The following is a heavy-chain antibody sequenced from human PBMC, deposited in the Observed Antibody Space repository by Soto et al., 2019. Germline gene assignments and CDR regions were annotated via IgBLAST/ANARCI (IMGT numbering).Heavy chain of an antibody. Sequence: ASVKVSCKASGYTFTSYGISWVRQAPGQGLEWMGWISAYNGNTNYAQKLQGRVTMTTDTSTSTAYMELRSLRSDDTAVYYCARDSLRYFDSQIPLYYYYGMDVWG. CDR1: GYTFTSYG. D-gene: IGHD3-9*01. J-gene: IGHJ6*02. CDR3: ARDSLRYFDSQIPLYYYYGMDV. CDR2: ISAYNGNT. V-gene: IGHV1-18*01.